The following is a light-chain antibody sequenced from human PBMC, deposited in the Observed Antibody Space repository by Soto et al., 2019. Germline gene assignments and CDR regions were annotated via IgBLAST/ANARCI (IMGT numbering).Light chain of an antibody. Sequence: QSALTQPASVSGSPGQSITISCTGTSSDVGSYNLVSWYQQHPGKAPKLMIYEGSKRPSGVSNRFSGSKSGNTASLTISGRQAEDEADYYCCSSAGSRTFRVFGGGTKLTVL. CDR1: SSDVGSYNL. CDR3: CSSAGSRTFRV. V-gene: IGLV2-23*03. CDR2: EGS. J-gene: IGLJ2*01.